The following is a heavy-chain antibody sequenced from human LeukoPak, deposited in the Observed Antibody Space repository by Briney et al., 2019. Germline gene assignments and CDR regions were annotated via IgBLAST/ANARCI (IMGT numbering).Heavy chain of an antibody. CDR2: ISGSGSHA. J-gene: IGHJ5*02. Sequence: GGSLRLSCAASGFSFGSYAMGWTRQAPGQGLEWVSAISGSGSHANYAESVKGRFTISRDNSKNTLYLEMHSLIAADTAVYYCGSGPVGTTVPWGQGTLVTVSS. CDR3: GSGPVGTTVP. D-gene: IGHD1-1*01. CDR1: GFSFGSYA. V-gene: IGHV3-23*01.